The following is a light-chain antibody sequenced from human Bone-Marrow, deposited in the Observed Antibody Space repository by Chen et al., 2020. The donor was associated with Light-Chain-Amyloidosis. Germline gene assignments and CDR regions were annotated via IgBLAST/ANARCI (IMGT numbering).Light chain of an antibody. CDR3: QSADSSGTYEVI. CDR2: RDT. V-gene: IGLV3-25*02. Sequence: SYELTHPPSVSVSSGQTARITCSGDDLPTKYAYWYQQKPGEAPVLVIHRDTERPSGISERFSGASSGTTATLTISGVQAEEEADYHCQSADSSGTYEVIFGGGTKLTVL. CDR1: DLPTKY. J-gene: IGLJ2*01.